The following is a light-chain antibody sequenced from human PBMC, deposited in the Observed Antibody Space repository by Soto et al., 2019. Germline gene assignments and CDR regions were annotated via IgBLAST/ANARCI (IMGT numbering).Light chain of an antibody. CDR1: PSVSSY. V-gene: IGKV3-11*01. CDR2: DTS. Sequence: EMVLTQSPATLSLSPGERATLSCRASPSVSSYLAWYQQKAGQAPRLLIYDTSNRATGTPARFSGSGSGTDFTLTISSLEPEDFALYYCQQRSNWPWTFGQGTKVEIK. CDR3: QQRSNWPWT. J-gene: IGKJ1*01.